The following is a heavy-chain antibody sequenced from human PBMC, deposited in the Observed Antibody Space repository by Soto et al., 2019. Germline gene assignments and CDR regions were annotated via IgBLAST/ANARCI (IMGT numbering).Heavy chain of an antibody. J-gene: IGHJ4*02. V-gene: IGHV3-23*01. Sequence: GGSLRLSCAASGFTLSAYAMSWVRQAPGKGLEWVSVISGSGDATYYADSVRGRFTISRDNSMNTLYLDMYSLRAEDTAVYFCAKAQEASGNVNSYFDTWGQGTLVTVSS. D-gene: IGHD2-15*01. CDR3: AKAQEASGNVNSYFDT. CDR1: GFTLSAYA. CDR2: ISGSGDAT.